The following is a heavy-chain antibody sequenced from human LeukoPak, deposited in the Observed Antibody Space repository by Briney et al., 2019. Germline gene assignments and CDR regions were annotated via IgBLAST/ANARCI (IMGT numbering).Heavy chain of an antibody. D-gene: IGHD6-13*01. CDR2: ISGSGGST. Sequence: GGSLRLSCAASGFTFSSYAMSWVRQAPGKGLEWVSAISGSGGSTYYADSVKGRFTISRDNSKNTLYLQMNSLRAEDTAVYYCVSSSWYRDYFDYWGQGTLVTVSS. CDR1: GFTFSSYA. J-gene: IGHJ4*02. V-gene: IGHV3-23*01. CDR3: VSSSWYRDYFDY.